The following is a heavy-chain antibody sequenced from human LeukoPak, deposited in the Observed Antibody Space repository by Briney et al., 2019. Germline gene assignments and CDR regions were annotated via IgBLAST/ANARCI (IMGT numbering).Heavy chain of an antibody. CDR3: ARNHIVVVTAPDGWYFDL. CDR2: IYYSGST. J-gene: IGHJ2*01. Sequence: KPSETLSLTCTVSGGSISSYYWSWIRQPPGKGLEWIGHIYYSGSTSYNPSLKSRVTISVDTSKNQFSLKLSSVTAADTAVYYCARNHIVVVTAPDGWYFDLWGRGTLVTVSS. CDR1: GGSISSYY. V-gene: IGHV4-59*01. D-gene: IGHD2-21*02.